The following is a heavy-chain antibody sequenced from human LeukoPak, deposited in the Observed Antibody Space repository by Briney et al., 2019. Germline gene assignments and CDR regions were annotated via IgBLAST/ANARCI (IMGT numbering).Heavy chain of an antibody. CDR1: GYSISSGYY. J-gene: IGHJ6*03. CDR2: IYHSGST. V-gene: IGHV4-38-2*02. D-gene: IGHD6-6*01. Sequence: SETLSLTCTVSGYSISSGYYWGWIRPPPGKGLEWIGSIYHSGSTYYNPSLKSRVTISVDTSKNQFSLKLSSVTAADTAVYYCARVRSSSEYYYYYMDAWGKGTTVTVSS. CDR3: ARVRSSSEYYYYYMDA.